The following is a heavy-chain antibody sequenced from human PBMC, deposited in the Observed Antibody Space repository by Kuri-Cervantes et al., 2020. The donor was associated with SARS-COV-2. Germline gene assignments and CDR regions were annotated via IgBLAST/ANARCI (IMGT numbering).Heavy chain of an antibody. V-gene: IGHV3-13*01. J-gene: IGHJ4*02. D-gene: IGHD6-6*01. CDR1: GFTFSSYD. Sequence: GGSLRLSCAASGFTFSSYDMHWVRQATGKGLEWVSAIGTAGDTYYPGSVKGRFTISRENAKNSLYLQMNSLRAGDTAVYYCANIAARPRYFDYWGQGTLVTVSS. CDR2: IGTAGDT. CDR3: ANIAARPRYFDY.